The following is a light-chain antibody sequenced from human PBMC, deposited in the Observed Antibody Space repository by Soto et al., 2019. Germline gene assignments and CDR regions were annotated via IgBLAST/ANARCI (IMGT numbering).Light chain of an antibody. V-gene: IGKV1-5*01. J-gene: IGKJ2*01. CDR2: DAS. Sequence: DIPMTQSPSTLSASVRDRVTITCRASQSIDDWLAWYQQKPGKAPKLLIHDASSLESGVPSRFSGSGSGTEFTLTISSLQPDDFATYYCQQYYSYPATFGQGTKLEIK. CDR1: QSIDDW. CDR3: QQYYSYPAT.